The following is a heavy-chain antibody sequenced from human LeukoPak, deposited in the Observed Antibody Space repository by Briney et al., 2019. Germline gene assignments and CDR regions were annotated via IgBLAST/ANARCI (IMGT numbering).Heavy chain of an antibody. J-gene: IGHJ3*01. Sequence: ASVEVSCKTSGYSVSDYYMHWVRQAPGQGLEWMGWINPNTGGTKYAQEFQGRVTMTGDTSLSIVQMELRSLTADDTAMYYCATPVPGYGALDVWGQGTMVTVSS. CDR1: GYSVSDYY. CDR3: ATPVPGYGALDV. V-gene: IGHV1-2*02. D-gene: IGHD3-9*01. CDR2: INPNTGGT.